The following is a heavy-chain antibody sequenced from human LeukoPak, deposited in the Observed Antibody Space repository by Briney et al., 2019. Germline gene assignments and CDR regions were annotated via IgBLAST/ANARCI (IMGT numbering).Heavy chain of an antibody. CDR3: ARDPTRRLRYFDL. Sequence: PGVSLRLSCAASGFKFDDYGLSWVRQAPGKGLEWVSAINYNGVYTNYADSVQGRFTISRDDARNSLYLQINILRAEDTALYFCARDPTRRLRYFDLWGRGTLVTVSS. CDR1: GFKFDDYG. J-gene: IGHJ2*01. CDR2: INYNGVYT. V-gene: IGHV3-20*04.